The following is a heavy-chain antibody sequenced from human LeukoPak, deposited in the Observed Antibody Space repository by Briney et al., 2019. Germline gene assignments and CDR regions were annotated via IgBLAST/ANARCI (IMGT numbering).Heavy chain of an antibody. D-gene: IGHD1-26*01. CDR1: GYTFTGYY. CDR3: AATSPAIVGATSDAFDI. Sequence: ASVKVSCKXSGYTFTGYYMHWVRQAPGQGLEWMGWINPNSGGTNYSQKFQGRATMTRDTSISTAYMELSRLRSDDTAVYYCAATSPAIVGATSDAFDIWGQGTMVTVSS. V-gene: IGHV1-2*02. J-gene: IGHJ3*02. CDR2: INPNSGGT.